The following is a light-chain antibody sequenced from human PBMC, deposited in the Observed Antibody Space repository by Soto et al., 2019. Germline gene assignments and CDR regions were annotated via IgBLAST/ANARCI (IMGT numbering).Light chain of an antibody. CDR2: DAS. CDR1: TSDVSGYNY. Sequence: QSVLTQPRSVSGSPGQSVTISCTVPTSDVSGYNYVSWYYQHPGKAPKLILYDASERPSGVPDRFSGSKSGTTASLTISGLQPDDEGDYYCCSFAFNYVFGSGTKLTVL. V-gene: IGLV2-11*01. J-gene: IGLJ1*01. CDR3: CSFAFNYV.